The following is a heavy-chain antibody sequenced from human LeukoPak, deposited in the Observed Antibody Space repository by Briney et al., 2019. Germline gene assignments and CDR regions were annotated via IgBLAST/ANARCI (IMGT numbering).Heavy chain of an antibody. CDR3: ARRPLGYCSSTSCAGRYWFDP. J-gene: IGHJ5*02. Sequence: PSETLSLTCAVYGGSFSGYYWSWIRQPPGKGLEWVGEINHSGSTNYNPSLKSRVTISVDTSKNQFSLKLSSVTDADTAVYYCARRPLGYCSSTSCAGRYWFDPWGQGTLVTVSS. V-gene: IGHV4-34*01. D-gene: IGHD2-2*01. CDR1: GGSFSGYY. CDR2: INHSGST.